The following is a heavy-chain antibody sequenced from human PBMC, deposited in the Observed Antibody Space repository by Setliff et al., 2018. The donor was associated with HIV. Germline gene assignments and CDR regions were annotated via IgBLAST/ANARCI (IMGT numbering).Heavy chain of an antibody. CDR2: ISGSGIGS. D-gene: IGHD3-22*01. V-gene: IGHV3-23*01. Sequence: GGSLRLSCAASGFTFSRCAMTWVRQAPGKGLEWVSAISGSGIGSYYPDSVKGRFTISRDNSKNTLFLQMNSLRAEDTAVYYCARGHYFKDVWGQGTTVTVSS. J-gene: IGHJ6*02. CDR3: ARGHYFKDV. CDR1: GFTFSRCA.